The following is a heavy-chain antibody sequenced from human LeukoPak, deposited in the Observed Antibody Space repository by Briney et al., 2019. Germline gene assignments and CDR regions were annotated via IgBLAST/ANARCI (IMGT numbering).Heavy chain of an antibody. CDR1: GFTFSSYE. D-gene: IGHD5-18*01. V-gene: IGHV3-48*03. J-gene: IGHJ4*02. Sequence: PGGSLRLSCAASGFTFSSYEMRWVRQAPGKGLEWISYISSSGSTIYYADSVKGRFTISRDNGKNSLYLQMNSLRAEDTAVYYCARVHYNTAMVDIDYWGQGTLVTVSS. CDR2: ISSSGSTI. CDR3: ARVHYNTAMVDIDY.